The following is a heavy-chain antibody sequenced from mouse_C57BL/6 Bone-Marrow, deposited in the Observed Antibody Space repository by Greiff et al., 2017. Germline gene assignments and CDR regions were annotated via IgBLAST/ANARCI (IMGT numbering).Heavy chain of an antibody. CDR1: GYAFSSSW. Sequence: VKLQESGPELVKPGASVKISCKASGYAFSSSWMNWVKQRPGKGLEWIGRIYPGDGDTNYNGKFKGKATLTADKSSSTAYMQLSSLTSEDSAVYFCARYSNPYYFDYWGQGTTLTVSS. V-gene: IGHV1-82*01. J-gene: IGHJ2*01. CDR3: ARYSNPYYFDY. D-gene: IGHD2-5*01. CDR2: IYPGDGDT.